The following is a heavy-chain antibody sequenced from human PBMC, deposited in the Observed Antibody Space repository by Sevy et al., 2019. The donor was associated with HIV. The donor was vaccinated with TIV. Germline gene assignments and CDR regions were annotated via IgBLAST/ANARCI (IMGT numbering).Heavy chain of an antibody. J-gene: IGHJ6*02. CDR2: INGDGSNT. CDR1: GFSLSNYW. D-gene: IGHD3-9*01. Sequence: GGSLRLSCAASGFSLSNYWVHWVRQVPGKGLVWVSRINGDGSNTIYADSVKGRFTISRDNAKNTVYLQMKRLRAEDTAFYYWAREAVDVRTGPVDYDYGMDVWGQGTTVTVSS. V-gene: IGHV3-74*01. CDR3: AREAVDVRTGPVDYDYGMDV.